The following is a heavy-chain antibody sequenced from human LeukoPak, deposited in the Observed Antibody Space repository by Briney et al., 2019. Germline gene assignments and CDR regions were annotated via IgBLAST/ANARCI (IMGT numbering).Heavy chain of an antibody. V-gene: IGHV4-59*08. CDR1: GGSISGHY. Sequence: SETLSLTCTVSGGSISGHYWSWMRQPPGKAPEWIGYVSYSGSSSYNPSLKGRVTISVDTSMNQFSLKLFSVTAADTAVYYCARHARNSWHSDYWGQGAVVTVSS. J-gene: IGHJ4*02. D-gene: IGHD6-13*01. CDR3: ARHARNSWHSDY. CDR2: VSYSGSS.